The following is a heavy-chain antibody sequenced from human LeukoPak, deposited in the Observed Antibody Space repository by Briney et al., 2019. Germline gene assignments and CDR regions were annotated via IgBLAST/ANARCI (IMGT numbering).Heavy chain of an antibody. CDR2: INPNSGGT. D-gene: IGHD3-22*01. CDR1: GYTFTSYY. Sequence: ASVKVSFKASGYTFTSYYMHWVRQAPGQGLEWMGWINPNSGGTNYAQKFLGRVTMTRDTSISTAYMELSRLTSDDTATYYCARVGDDSSGYPTLWGQGSLVTVSS. CDR3: ARVGDDSSGYPTL. J-gene: IGHJ4*02. V-gene: IGHV1-2*02.